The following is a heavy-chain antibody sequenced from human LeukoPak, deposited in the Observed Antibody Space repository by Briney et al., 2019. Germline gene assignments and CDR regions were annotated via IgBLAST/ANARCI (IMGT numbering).Heavy chain of an antibody. J-gene: IGHJ6*02. Sequence: SETLSLTCTVSGGSISSYYWSWIRQPPGKGLEWIGYIYYSGSTNYNPSLKSRVTISVDTSKNQFSLKLSPVTAADTAVYYCARDGMYSSSWYYGMDVWGQGTTVTVSS. CDR1: GGSISSYY. V-gene: IGHV4-59*01. CDR3: ARDGMYSSSWYYGMDV. D-gene: IGHD6-13*01. CDR2: IYYSGST.